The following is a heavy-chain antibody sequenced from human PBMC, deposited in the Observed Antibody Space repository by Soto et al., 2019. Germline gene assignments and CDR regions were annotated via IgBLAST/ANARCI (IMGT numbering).Heavy chain of an antibody. V-gene: IGHV1-18*01. CDR1: GNTFTSYG. Sequence: QVQLVQSGADVKKPGASVKVSCKASGNTFTSYGISWVRQDPGQGLEWMGWISAYNGNTNYAQKLQGRLTMTTDTSTCTAYMELRSLRSDDTAAYYCSRDYYDFWSGYHVPPPIYYWGQGTLVTVSS. J-gene: IGHJ4*02. CDR3: SRDYYDFWSGYHVPPPIYY. CDR2: ISAYNGNT. D-gene: IGHD3-3*01.